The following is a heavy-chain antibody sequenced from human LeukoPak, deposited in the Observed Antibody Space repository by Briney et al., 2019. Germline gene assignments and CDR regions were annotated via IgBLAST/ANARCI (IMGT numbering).Heavy chain of an antibody. CDR2: ISAYNGNT. Sequence: GASVKVSCKASGYTFTSYGISWVRQAPGQGLEWMGWISAYNGNTNYAQKLQGRVTMTTDTSTSTAYMELRSLRSDDTAVYYCARDAPSSITMIVVPAGGFDYWGQGTLVTVSS. CDR3: ARDAPSSITMIVVPAGGFDY. CDR1: GYTFTSYG. J-gene: IGHJ4*02. V-gene: IGHV1-18*01. D-gene: IGHD3-22*01.